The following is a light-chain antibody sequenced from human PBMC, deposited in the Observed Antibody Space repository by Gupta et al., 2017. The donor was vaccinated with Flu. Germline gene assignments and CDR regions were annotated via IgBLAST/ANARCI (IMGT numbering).Light chain of an antibody. V-gene: IGKV2D-30*01. Sequence: VALGQPASISCRSSQSLVYSDGNTVLHWFQQAAGRIPGPPMSRVPQCDLPILIKLSCRRSGTDFTLKISRVEAEDVGVYYCMQGGHWPWAFGQGTKVEIK. CDR3: MQGGHWPWA. J-gene: IGKJ1*01. CDR2: RVP. CDR1: QSLVYSDGNTV.